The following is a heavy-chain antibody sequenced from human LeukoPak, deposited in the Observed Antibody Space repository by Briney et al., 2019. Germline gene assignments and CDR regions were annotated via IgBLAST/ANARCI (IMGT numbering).Heavy chain of an antibody. Sequence: GGSLRLSCAASGFTFSSYGMHWVRQAPGKGLEWVAFIRYDGSNKYYADSVKGRFTISRDNSKNTLYLQMNSLRAEDTAVYYCAKDRGHSKYNWFDPWGQGTLVTVSS. J-gene: IGHJ5*02. CDR2: IRYDGSNK. CDR3: AKDRGHSKYNWFDP. V-gene: IGHV3-30*02. CDR1: GFTFSSYG. D-gene: IGHD6-13*01.